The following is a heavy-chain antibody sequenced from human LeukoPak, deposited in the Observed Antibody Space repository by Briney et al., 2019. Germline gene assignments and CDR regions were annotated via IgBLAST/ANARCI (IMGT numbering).Heavy chain of an antibody. Sequence: PGGSLRLSCVASGFTFTNHWMAWVRQAPGKGLEWVANLNKDGNEKNYVDSVKGRFTISRDNAKNSVYLQMNSLRVEDTALYYCARCIGQWRSLDEWGQGTLVTVSS. CDR3: ARCIGQWRSLDE. J-gene: IGHJ4*02. CDR2: LNKDGNEK. CDR1: GFTFTNHW. V-gene: IGHV3-7*01. D-gene: IGHD3/OR15-3a*01.